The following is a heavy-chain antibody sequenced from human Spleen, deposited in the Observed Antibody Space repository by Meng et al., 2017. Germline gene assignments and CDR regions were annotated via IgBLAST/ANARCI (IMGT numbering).Heavy chain of an antibody. Sequence: SVKVSCKASGGTFSSYDITWVRQAPGQGLEWMGSIIPIFGTANYAQKFQGRVTITADKSTTTAYMELSSLRSEDTAVYYCAMPSSSANGHCSGGSCYSPYYYYYYGMDVWGQGTTVTVSS. CDR3: AMPSSSANGHCSGGSCYSPYYYYYYGMDV. CDR1: GGTFSSYD. J-gene: IGHJ6*02. CDR2: IIPIFGTA. V-gene: IGHV1-69*06. D-gene: IGHD2-15*01.